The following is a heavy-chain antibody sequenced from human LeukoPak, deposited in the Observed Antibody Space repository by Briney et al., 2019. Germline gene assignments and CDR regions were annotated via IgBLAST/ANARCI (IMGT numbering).Heavy chain of an antibody. CDR2: NSGSGGST. J-gene: IGHJ4*02. CDR1: GFTFSSYA. CDR3: AKMGHEAGYDY. Sequence: GGSLRLSCAASGFTFSSYAMSWLRQAPGEGLEGVSANSGSGGSTYYADSVKGRFTISGDNSKNTLYLQMNSLSAADTAVYYCAKMGHEAGYDYWGQGTLVTVSS. D-gene: IGHD3-16*01. V-gene: IGHV3-23*01.